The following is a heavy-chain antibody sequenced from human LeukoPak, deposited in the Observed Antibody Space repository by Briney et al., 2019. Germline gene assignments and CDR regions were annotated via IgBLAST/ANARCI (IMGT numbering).Heavy chain of an antibody. V-gene: IGHV1-8*01. D-gene: IGHD3-10*01. J-gene: IGHJ4*02. CDR3: ARGRSEREYYFDY. CDR1: GYTFTSYD. CDR2: MNPNSGNT. Sequence: ASVKVSCKASGYTFTSYDINWVRQATGQALEWMGWMNPNSGNTGYAQKFQGRVTKTRNTSISTAYMELSSLRSEDTAVYYCARGRSEREYYFDYWGQGTLVTVSS.